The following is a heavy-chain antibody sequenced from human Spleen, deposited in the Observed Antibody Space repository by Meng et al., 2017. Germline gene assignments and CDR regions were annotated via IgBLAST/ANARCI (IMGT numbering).Heavy chain of an antibody. J-gene: IGHJ6*02. CDR3: ARSPDSNSGWYVRSEVFSMDV. CDR1: GFTVSSNY. Sequence: GGSLRLSCAASGFTVSSNYMSWVRQAPGKGLEWVSVIYSGGSTYYADSVKGRFTISRDNSKNTLYLQMNSLRAEDTAVYYCARSPDSNSGWYVRSEVFSMDVWGQGTTVTVSS. V-gene: IGHV3-66*02. CDR2: IYSGGST. D-gene: IGHD6-19*01.